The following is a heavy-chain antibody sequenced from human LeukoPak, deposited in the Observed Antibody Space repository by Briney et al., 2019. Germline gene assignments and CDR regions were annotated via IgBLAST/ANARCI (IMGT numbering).Heavy chain of an antibody. J-gene: IGHJ4*02. CDR2: ISPDGSST. D-gene: IGHD3-3*01. CDR1: GFTFSSYW. CDR3: TRDFDFSSAI. Sequence: GSLRLSCAASGFTFSSYWMHWVRQAPGKGLVWVSRISPDGSSTGHADSVKGRFTTSRDNAKNTLFLQMNSLRAEDTAVYYCTRDFDFSSAIWGQGTLVTVSS. V-gene: IGHV3-74*01.